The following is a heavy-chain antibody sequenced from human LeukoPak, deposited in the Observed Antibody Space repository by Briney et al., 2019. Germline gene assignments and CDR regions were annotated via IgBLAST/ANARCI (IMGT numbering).Heavy chain of an antibody. Sequence: ASVKVPCKASGYTFTGYYMHWVRQAPGQGLEWMGWINPNSGGTNYAQKFQGRVTMTRDTSISTAHMELSRLRSDDTAVYYCARASPNYSGYERWGQGTLVTVSS. J-gene: IGHJ4*02. D-gene: IGHD5-12*01. CDR1: GYTFTGYY. CDR3: ARASPNYSGYER. CDR2: INPNSGGT. V-gene: IGHV1-2*02.